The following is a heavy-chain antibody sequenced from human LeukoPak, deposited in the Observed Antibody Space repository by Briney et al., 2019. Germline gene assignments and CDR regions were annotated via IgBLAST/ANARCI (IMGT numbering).Heavy chain of an antibody. CDR2: TYPGGSDT. CDR3: ARAASGTARFDF. Sequence: GESLKISSKVSGYIFTSYYIGWVRHMPGKGLQWMGVTYPGGSDTRYSPSFQGQVTISADKSISTAYLQWSSLKASDTAIYYCARAASGTARFDFWGQGTLVTVSS. J-gene: IGHJ4*02. D-gene: IGHD6-13*01. V-gene: IGHV5-51*01. CDR1: GYIFTSYY.